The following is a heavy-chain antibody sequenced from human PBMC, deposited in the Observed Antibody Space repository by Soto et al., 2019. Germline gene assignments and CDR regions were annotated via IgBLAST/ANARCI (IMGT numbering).Heavy chain of an antibody. CDR1: GFTFSDYY. CDR3: ALAGYDSNYYAVTPLSAGHF. CDR2: ISSSGSII. Sequence: QVQLVVSGGGLGKPGGSLRLSCAASGFTFSDYYISWIRQAPGKGLEWVSYISSSGSIIYYADSVKGRFTISRDNAKNSLYLQMNSLRAEDTAVYYCALAGYDSNYYAVTPLSAGHFWGQGTLVTVSS. J-gene: IGHJ4*02. D-gene: IGHD4-4*01. V-gene: IGHV3-11*01.